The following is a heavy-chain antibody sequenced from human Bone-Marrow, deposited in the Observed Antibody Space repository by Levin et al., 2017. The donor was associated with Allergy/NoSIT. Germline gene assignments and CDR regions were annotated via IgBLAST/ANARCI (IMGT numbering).Heavy chain of an antibody. CDR1: GFTFSAVW. D-gene: IGHD1-14*01. CDR3: AMVKYNPGPHDY. Sequence: SCAASGFTFSAVWMSWVRQGPGRGLEWVANINQDGSVKYYVDSMRGRFAISRDNAKNALYLQMNSLRAEDTAVYYCAMVKYNPGPHDYWGQGSLVTVSS. V-gene: IGHV3-7*04. J-gene: IGHJ4*02. CDR2: INQDGSVK.